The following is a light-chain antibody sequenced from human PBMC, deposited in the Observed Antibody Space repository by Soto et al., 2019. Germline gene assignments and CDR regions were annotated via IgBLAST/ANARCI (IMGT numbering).Light chain of an antibody. V-gene: IGLV1-40*01. Sequence: QSVLTQPPSVSGAPGQRVTISCTGSSSNIGAGYDVHWYQQLPGTAPKLLIYDNSNRPSGVPDRFSGSKSGTSASLAINGLQAEDEAEYYCQSYDSSLSVLYVFGTGTKLTVI. J-gene: IGLJ1*01. CDR3: QSYDSSLSVLYV. CDR2: DNS. CDR1: SSNIGAGYD.